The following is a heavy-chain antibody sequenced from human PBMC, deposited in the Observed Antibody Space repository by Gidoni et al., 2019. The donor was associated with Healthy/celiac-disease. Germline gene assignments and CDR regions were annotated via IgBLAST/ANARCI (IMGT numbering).Heavy chain of an antibody. D-gene: IGHD6-19*01. CDR2: IDPSASYT. Sequence: EVLLVLPGAEVQKPGECLRIARKGSGNSFTSYWISWVRQMPGKGLEGRGRIDPSASYTNYSPSFQGHVTISAVKSISTAYLQWSNLKTSDTAMYYCARNLRGDSSGWWFGTWGQGTLVTVSS. CDR3: ARNLRGDSSGWWFGT. J-gene: IGHJ5*02. CDR1: GNSFTSYW. V-gene: IGHV5-10-1*01.